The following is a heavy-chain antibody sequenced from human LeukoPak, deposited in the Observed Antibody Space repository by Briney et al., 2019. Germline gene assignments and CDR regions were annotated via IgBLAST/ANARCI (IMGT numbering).Heavy chain of an antibody. CDR2: INHSGST. Sequence: SETLSLTCAVYGGSFSGYYWSWIRQPPGKGLEWTGEINHSGSTNYNPSLKSRVTISVDTSKNQFSLKLSSVTAADTAVYYCARVNGYGDSVYYYYYYMDVWGKGTTVTISS. CDR3: ARVNGYGDSVYYYYYYMDV. D-gene: IGHD4-17*01. J-gene: IGHJ6*03. V-gene: IGHV4-34*01. CDR1: GGSFSGYY.